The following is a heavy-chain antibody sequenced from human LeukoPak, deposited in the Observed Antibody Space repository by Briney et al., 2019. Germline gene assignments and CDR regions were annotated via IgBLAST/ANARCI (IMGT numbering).Heavy chain of an antibody. CDR1: GYTFNTYG. Sequence: ASVKVSCKASGYTFNTYGITWVRQAPGQGLEWMGWISGYNGKTKYAQNLQDRVTMTTDTSTTTAYMELSRLRSDDTAVYYCARDERDYYDSSGYYFGYFDYWGQGTLVTVSS. V-gene: IGHV1-18*01. J-gene: IGHJ4*02. CDR3: ARDERDYYDSSGYYFGYFDY. CDR2: ISGYNGKT. D-gene: IGHD3-22*01.